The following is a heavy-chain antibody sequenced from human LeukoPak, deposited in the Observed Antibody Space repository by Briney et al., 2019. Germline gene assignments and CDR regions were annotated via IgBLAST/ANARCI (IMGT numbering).Heavy chain of an antibody. V-gene: IGHV4-59*01. CDR1: GPSISSSY. D-gene: IGHD6-13*01. J-gene: IGHJ2*01. Sequence: SPSLSLTCTVSGPSISSSYCSSVRQPAGEWRGWLGFIYDGGSTNYNPSRKSRLSISEDTTKKQFTLKLSSVIAADTAVYYCAREKEGSSWYAVRYFDLWGRGTLVTVSS. CDR3: AREKEGSSWYAVRYFDL. CDR2: IYDGGST.